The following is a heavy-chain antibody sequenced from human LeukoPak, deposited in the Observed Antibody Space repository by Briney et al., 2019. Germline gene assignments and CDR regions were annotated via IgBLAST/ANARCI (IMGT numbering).Heavy chain of an antibody. CDR2: MNHSGST. V-gene: IGHV4-34*01. CDR1: GGSFSGYY. Sequence: SETLSLTCAVYGGSFSGYYWSWIRQPPGKGLEWIGEMNHSGSTNYNPSLKSRVTISVDTSKNQFSLKLSSVTAADTAVYYCAREVAAAGTGVWYYYMDVWGKGTTVTISS. CDR3: AREVAAAGTGVWYYYMDV. D-gene: IGHD6-13*01. J-gene: IGHJ6*03.